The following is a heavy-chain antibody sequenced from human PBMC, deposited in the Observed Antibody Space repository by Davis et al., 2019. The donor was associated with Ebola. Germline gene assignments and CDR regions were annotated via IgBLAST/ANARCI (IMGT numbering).Heavy chain of an antibody. Sequence: AASVKVSCKASGGTFSSYATSWVRQAPGQGLEWMGGIIPIFGTANYAQKFQGRVTITADESTSTAYMELSSLRSEDTAVYYCARERYSYGYYFDYWGQGTLVTVSS. V-gene: IGHV1-69*13. D-gene: IGHD5-18*01. J-gene: IGHJ4*02. CDR3: ARERYSYGYYFDY. CDR2: IIPIFGTA. CDR1: GGTFSSYA.